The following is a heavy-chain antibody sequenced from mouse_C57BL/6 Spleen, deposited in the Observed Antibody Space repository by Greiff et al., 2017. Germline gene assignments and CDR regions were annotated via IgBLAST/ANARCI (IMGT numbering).Heavy chain of an antibody. CDR2: INPGSGGT. CDR3: GYSNYDYYAMGY. CDR1: GYAFTNYL. V-gene: IGHV1-54*01. Sequence: VQLQQSGAELVRPGTSVKVSCKASGYAFTNYLIEWVKQRPGQGLEWIGVINPGSGGTNYKEKFKGKATLTADKSSSTAYMQLSSLTSEDSSVYFCGYSNYDYYAMGYWGQGPSVTVSS. D-gene: IGHD2-5*01. J-gene: IGHJ4*01.